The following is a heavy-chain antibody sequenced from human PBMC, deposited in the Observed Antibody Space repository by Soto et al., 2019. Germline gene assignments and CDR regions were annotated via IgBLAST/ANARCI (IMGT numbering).Heavy chain of an antibody. CDR1: GFTFSSYA. Sequence: PGGSLRLSCAASGFTFSSYAMSWVRQAPGKGLEWVSAISGSGGSTYYADSVKGRFTISRDNSKNTLYLQMNSLRAEDTAVYYCAKDKGNYNILTGFDYGGQAPLVTASS. V-gene: IGHV3-23*01. CDR2: ISGSGGST. D-gene: IGHD3-9*01. J-gene: IGHJ4*02. CDR3: AKDKGNYNILTGFDY.